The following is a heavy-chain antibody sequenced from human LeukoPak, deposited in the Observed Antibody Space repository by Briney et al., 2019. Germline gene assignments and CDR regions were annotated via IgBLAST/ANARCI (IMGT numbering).Heavy chain of an antibody. J-gene: IGHJ4*02. D-gene: IGHD3-16*01. CDR1: TFTKAW. CDR2: VKNRGDGRTT. Sequence: GGSLRLSCAVSTFTKAWMNWVRQAPGKGLEWVGRVKNRGDGRTTDYAAPVKGRFIISGDDSKRMVYLQMNSLKTEDTAVYFCTTEYYGGLEYWGQGTLVTVSS. V-gene: IGHV3-15*07. CDR3: TTEYYGGLEY.